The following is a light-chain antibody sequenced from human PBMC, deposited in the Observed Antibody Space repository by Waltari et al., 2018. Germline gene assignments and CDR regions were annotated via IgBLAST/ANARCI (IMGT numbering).Light chain of an antibody. Sequence: QSALTQPRSVSGSPGQSVAIPCTGTSSDVGGYNYVPWYQQYPGTAPKLIIYDVTKRPSGVPDRFSGSKSGNTASLTISGLQAEDEADYYCCSYAGTYTPLFGGGTKLTVL. CDR1: SSDVGGYNY. CDR2: DVT. V-gene: IGLV2-11*01. J-gene: IGLJ2*01. CDR3: CSYAGTYTPL.